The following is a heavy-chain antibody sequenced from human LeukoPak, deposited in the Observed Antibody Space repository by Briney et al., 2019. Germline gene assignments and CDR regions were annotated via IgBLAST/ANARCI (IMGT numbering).Heavy chain of an antibody. D-gene: IGHD2-2*02. Sequence: GGSLRLSCAASGFTFSTYEMSWVRQAPGKGLEWVSVIYSGGSTYYADSVKGRFTISRDNSKNTLYLQMNSLRAEDTAVYYCAREGYCSSTSCYTLGDAFDIWGQGTMVTVSS. V-gene: IGHV3-53*01. J-gene: IGHJ3*02. CDR1: GFTFSTYE. CDR3: AREGYCSSTSCYTLGDAFDI. CDR2: IYSGGST.